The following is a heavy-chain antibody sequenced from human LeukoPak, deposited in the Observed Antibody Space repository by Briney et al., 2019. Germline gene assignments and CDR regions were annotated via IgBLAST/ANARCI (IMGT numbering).Heavy chain of an antibody. Sequence: GGSLRLSCAASGFTFSSYGMHWVRQAQGKGLEWVAVISYDGSNKYYADSVKGRFTISRDNSKNTLYLQMNSLRAEDTAVYYCAKDGAAAGTGDFDYWGQGTLVTVSS. CDR1: GFTFSSYG. D-gene: IGHD6-13*01. CDR2: ISYDGSNK. J-gene: IGHJ4*02. V-gene: IGHV3-30*18. CDR3: AKDGAAAGTGDFDY.